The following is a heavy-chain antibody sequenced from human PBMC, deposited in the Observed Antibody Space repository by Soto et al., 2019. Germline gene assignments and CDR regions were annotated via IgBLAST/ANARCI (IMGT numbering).Heavy chain of an antibody. Sequence: EVQLLESGGGLVQPGGSLRVSCAASGFTFSSYGMNWVRKATGKGLEWVSGISGSGDRSYYADAVKGRFTISRDNSKNTRYLQMNSLRAEDTAVYYCAKQSPFSNSWYGVDYWGQGTLVTVSS. J-gene: IGHJ4*02. D-gene: IGHD6-13*01. CDR2: ISGSGDRS. CDR1: GFTFSSYG. CDR3: AKQSPFSNSWYGVDY. V-gene: IGHV3-23*01.